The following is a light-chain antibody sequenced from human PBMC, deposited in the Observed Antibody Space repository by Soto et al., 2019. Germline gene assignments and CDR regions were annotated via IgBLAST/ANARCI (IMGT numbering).Light chain of an antibody. J-gene: IGKJ4*01. Sequence: EIVLTQSPATLSLSPGERATLSCRASQSVSSYLAWHQQKPGQAPRLLIYDASNRATGIPARFSGSGSGTDFTLTISSLEPEDFAVYYCQQRSKSLTFGGGTKVEIK. CDR3: QQRSKSLT. CDR2: DAS. CDR1: QSVSSY. V-gene: IGKV3-11*01.